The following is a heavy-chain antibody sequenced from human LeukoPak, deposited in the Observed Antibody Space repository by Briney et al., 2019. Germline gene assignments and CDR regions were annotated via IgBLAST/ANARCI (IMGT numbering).Heavy chain of an antibody. CDR1: GFTFSSYS. CDR2: ISSSSTYI. D-gene: IGHD6-13*01. CDR3: ASQYTSSRIFDD. V-gene: IGHV3-21*01. J-gene: IGHJ4*02. Sequence: GGSLRLSCAASGFTFSSYSMNWVRQAPGKGLEWVSSISSSSTYIYYADSVKGRFTVSRDYAKNSLYLQMNSLRAEDTAVYFCASQYTSSRIFDDWGQGTLVTVSS.